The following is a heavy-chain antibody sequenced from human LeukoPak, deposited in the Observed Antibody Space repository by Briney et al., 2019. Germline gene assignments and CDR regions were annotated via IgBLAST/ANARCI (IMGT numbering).Heavy chain of an antibody. CDR3: ARVSSSGWYWDY. D-gene: IGHD6-19*01. J-gene: IGHJ4*02. CDR1: GGSISSGSYY. CDR2: IYTSGST. Sequence: SQTLSLTCTVSGGSISSGSYYWSWIRQPAGKGLERIGRIYTSGSTNYNPSLKSRVTISVKTSKNQFSLKLSSVTAADTAVYYCARVSSSGWYWDYWGQGALVTVSS. V-gene: IGHV4-61*02.